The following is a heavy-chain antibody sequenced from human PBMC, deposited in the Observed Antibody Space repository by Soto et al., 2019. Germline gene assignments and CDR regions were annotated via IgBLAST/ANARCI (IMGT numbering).Heavy chain of an antibody. CDR3: AKDYGSGLYYYYYMDV. CDR2: MSGSGGIST. D-gene: IGHD2-15*01. CDR1: GFTFSTYA. Sequence: GGSLRLSCAASGFTFSTYAMSWVRQAPGEGLEWVSAMSGSGGISTYYADSVKGRCTISRDNSKNTLYLQMNSLRADDTAVYYCAKDYGSGLYYYYYMDVWGKGTTVTVSS. J-gene: IGHJ6*03. V-gene: IGHV3-23*01.